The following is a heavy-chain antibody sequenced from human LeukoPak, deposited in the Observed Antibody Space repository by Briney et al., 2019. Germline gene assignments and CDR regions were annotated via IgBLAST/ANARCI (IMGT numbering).Heavy chain of an antibody. D-gene: IGHD3-10*01. CDR2: ISYSGST. CDR3: ARLRYGSGSYSVLDY. J-gene: IGHJ4*02. Sequence: SETLSLTCTVSGGSISSSSYYWGWIRQPPGKGLEWIGSISYSGSTYYNPSLKSRVTISVDTSKKQFSLKQTSVTAADTAVYYCARLRYGSGSYSVLDYWGQGTLVTVSS. V-gene: IGHV4-39*07. CDR1: GGSISSSSYY.